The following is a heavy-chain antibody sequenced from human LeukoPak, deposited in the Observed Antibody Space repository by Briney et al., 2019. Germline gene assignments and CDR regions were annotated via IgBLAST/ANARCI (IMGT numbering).Heavy chain of an antibody. D-gene: IGHD2-15*01. CDR2: ISGSGAST. Sequence: PGGSLRLSCAASGFSFSTNAMSWVRQAQGKGLEWDSTISGSGASTWYAESVKGRSTISRDNSKTTLLLQLNSMRAEDTAIYYCAKDHRSCIGDSCLLHQDWGQGTLVTVSS. CDR1: GFSFSTNA. J-gene: IGHJ4*02. CDR3: AKDHRSCIGDSCLLHQD. V-gene: IGHV3-23*01.